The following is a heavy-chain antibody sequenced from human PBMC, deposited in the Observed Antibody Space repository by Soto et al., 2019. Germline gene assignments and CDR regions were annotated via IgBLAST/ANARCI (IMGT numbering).Heavy chain of an antibody. CDR2: ISAYNGNT. D-gene: IGHD2-15*01. CDR1: GYTFTSYG. Sequence: GASVKVSCKASGYTFTSYGISWVRQAPGQGLEWMGWISAYNGNTNYAQKLQGRVTMTTDTSTSTAYMELRSLRSDDTAVYYFARDRHWRDCSGGSCYFDYWGQGTLVTVSS. V-gene: IGHV1-18*01. CDR3: ARDRHWRDCSGGSCYFDY. J-gene: IGHJ4*02.